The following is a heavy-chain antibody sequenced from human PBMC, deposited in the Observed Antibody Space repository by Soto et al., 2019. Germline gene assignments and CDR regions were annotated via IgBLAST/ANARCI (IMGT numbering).Heavy chain of an antibody. CDR2: IYHSGSS. CDR3: ARAMTTVTTIDY. CDR1: GDSISSGGFS. J-gene: IGHJ4*02. Sequence: SETLSLTCAVSGDSISSGGFSWSWIRQPPGKGLEWIGYIYHSGSSFYNPSLKSRVTISVDGSKNQFSLKVNSVTAADTAVYYCARAMTTVTTIDYWGQGTLVTVSS. V-gene: IGHV4-30-2*01. D-gene: IGHD4-17*01.